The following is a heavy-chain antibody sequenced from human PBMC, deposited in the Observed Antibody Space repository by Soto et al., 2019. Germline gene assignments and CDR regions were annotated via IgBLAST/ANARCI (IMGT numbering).Heavy chain of an antibody. D-gene: IGHD2-2*01. Sequence: GSLRFSCAASGXTFSSYGMHRVRQAPGKGLEWVAVIWYDGSNKYYADSVKGRFTISRDNSKNTLYLPMNSLRAEDPAVYYLARDIVVVPAAIYPFDVMDVWGQGTTVTVSS. J-gene: IGHJ6*02. CDR1: GXTFSSYG. CDR2: IWYDGSNK. V-gene: IGHV3-33*01. CDR3: ARDIVVVPAAIYPFDVMDV.